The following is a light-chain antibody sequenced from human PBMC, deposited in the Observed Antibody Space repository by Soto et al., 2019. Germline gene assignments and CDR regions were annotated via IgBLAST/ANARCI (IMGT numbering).Light chain of an antibody. CDR3: QQYNSYSQT. J-gene: IGKJ2*01. CDR2: DAS. Sequence: DIQMTQSPSTLCASVGDRVTIPCRASQSLSSWLAWYQQKPGKAPKLLIYDASSLESGVPSRFSGSGSGKEFTLTISSLQPDDFATYYCQQYNSYSQTFGQGTKVDIK. V-gene: IGKV1-5*01. CDR1: QSLSSW.